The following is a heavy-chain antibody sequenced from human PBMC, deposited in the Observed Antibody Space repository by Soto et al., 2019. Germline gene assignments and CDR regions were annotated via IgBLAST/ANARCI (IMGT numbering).Heavy chain of an antibody. J-gene: IGHJ4*02. Sequence: QVQLVESGGGVVQPGRSLRLSCAASGFTFSSYAMHWVRQAPGKGLEWVAVISYDGSNKYYADSVKGRFTISRDNSKNTLYLQMNSLRAEDTAIYYCARDGGYCSGGSCRHFDYWGQGTLVTVSS. V-gene: IGHV3-30-3*01. CDR1: GFTFSSYA. CDR2: ISYDGSNK. CDR3: ARDGGYCSGGSCRHFDY. D-gene: IGHD2-15*01.